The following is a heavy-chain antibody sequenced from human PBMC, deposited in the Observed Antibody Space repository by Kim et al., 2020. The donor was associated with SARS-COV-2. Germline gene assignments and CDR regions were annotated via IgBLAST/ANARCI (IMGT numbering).Heavy chain of an antibody. CDR1: GYSFTSYW. J-gene: IGHJ6*02. Sequence: GESLKISCKGSGYSFTSYWISWVRQMPGKGLEWMGRIDPSDSYTNYSPSFQGHVTISADKSISTAYLQWSSLKASDTAMYYCARHGGPSPYYYYGMDVWGQGTTVTVSS. CDR2: IDPSDSYT. D-gene: IGHD3-16*01. V-gene: IGHV5-10-1*01. CDR3: ARHGGPSPYYYYGMDV.